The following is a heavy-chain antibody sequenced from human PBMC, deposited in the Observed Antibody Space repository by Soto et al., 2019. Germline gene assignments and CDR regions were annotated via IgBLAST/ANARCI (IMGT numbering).Heavy chain of an antibody. CDR3: VRDGTKTLRDWFDP. J-gene: IGHJ5*02. Sequence: PSETLSLTCTVSGASISGFYCIFGRKSAGKGLEWIGRIYATGTTDYNPSLKSRVMMSVDTSKKQFSLKLRSVTAADTAVYYCVRDGTKTLRDWFDPWGQGISVTVSS. D-gene: IGHD1-1*01. CDR2: IYATGTT. CDR1: GASISGFY. V-gene: IGHV4-4*07.